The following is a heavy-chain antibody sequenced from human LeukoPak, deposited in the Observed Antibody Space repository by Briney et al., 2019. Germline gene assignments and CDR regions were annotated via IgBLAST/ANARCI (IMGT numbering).Heavy chain of an antibody. CDR3: ARAAAGPRGAYYYYYYGMDA. CDR1: GGSISSSNW. V-gene: IGHV4-4*02. D-gene: IGHD6-13*01. J-gene: IGHJ6*02. Sequence: SETPSLTCAVSGGSISSSNWWSWVRQPPGKGLEWIGEIYHSGSTNYNPSLKSRVTISVDKSKNQFSLKLSSVTAADTAVFYCARAAAGPRGAYYYYYYGMDAWGQGTTVTVSS. CDR2: IYHSGST.